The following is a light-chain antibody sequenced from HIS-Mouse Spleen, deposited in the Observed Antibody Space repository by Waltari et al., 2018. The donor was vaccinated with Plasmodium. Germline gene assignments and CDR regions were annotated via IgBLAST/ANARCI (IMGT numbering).Light chain of an antibody. Sequence: EIVMTQSPATLSVSPGERATLSCRASQSVSSNLAWYQQKPGQAPRLLIYGASTRAAGIPARFRGIGSGTEFTLTISSLQSEDFAFYYCQQYNNWSFTFGPGTKVDIK. J-gene: IGKJ3*01. CDR3: QQYNNWSFT. V-gene: IGKV3-15*01. CDR2: GAS. CDR1: QSVSSN.